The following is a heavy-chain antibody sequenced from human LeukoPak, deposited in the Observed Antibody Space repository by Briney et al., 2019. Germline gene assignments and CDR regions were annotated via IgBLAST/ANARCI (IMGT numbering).Heavy chain of an antibody. J-gene: IGHJ4*02. D-gene: IGHD3-10*01. V-gene: IGHV3-23*01. CDR3: ANRGKYYFDY. CDR2: IGGSNSNT. CDR1: GFTFSSYA. Sequence: GGSLRLSCAASGFTFSSYAMSWVRQAPGKGLEWVSTIGGSNSNTYYADSVKGRFTISRDNSKNTLYLRMHSLNAEDTAVYYCANRGKYYFDYWGQGTLVTVSS.